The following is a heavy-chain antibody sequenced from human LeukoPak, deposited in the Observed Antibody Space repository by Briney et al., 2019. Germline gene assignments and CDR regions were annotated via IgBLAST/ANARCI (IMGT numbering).Heavy chain of an antibody. D-gene: IGHD6-13*01. Sequence: PGGSLRLSCAASEFAFSSYAMTWVRQAPGKGLEWVASITGGGDSANHVDSVKGRFAISRDNSKNTLYLQMNSLRAEDAAVYYCAKGVYSSRNWHFDLWGRGTLVTVAS. CDR2: ITGGGDSA. V-gene: IGHV3-23*01. CDR1: EFAFSSYA. J-gene: IGHJ2*01. CDR3: AKGVYSSRNWHFDL.